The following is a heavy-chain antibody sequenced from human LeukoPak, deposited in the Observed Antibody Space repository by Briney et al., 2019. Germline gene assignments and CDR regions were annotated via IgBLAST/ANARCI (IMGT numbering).Heavy chain of an antibody. D-gene: IGHD3-3*01. V-gene: IGHV1-46*03. CDR1: GYTSTSYY. CDR3: ATANQDYDFWSGLGY. CDR2: INPSGGST. Sequence: ASVKVSCKASGYTSTSYYMHWVRQAPGQGLEWMGIINPSGGSTSYAQKFQGRVTMTRDTSTSTVYMELSSLRSEDTAVYYCATANQDYDFWSGLGYWGQGTLVTVSS. J-gene: IGHJ4*02.